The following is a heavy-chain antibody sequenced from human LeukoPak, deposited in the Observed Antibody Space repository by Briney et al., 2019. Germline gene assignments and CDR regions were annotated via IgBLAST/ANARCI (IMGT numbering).Heavy chain of an antibody. CDR2: IDTRGENT. CDR1: GFTFIDHG. Sequence: PGGSLRLSCATSGFTFIDHGMTWVRQAPGRGLEWVSTIDTRGENTFHADAVKGRFTISRDNSKNTVYLQMDSLRVEDTAIYYCAKNSGTYYYWGQGALVTV. D-gene: IGHD1-26*01. J-gene: IGHJ4*02. CDR3: AKNSGTYYY. V-gene: IGHV3-23*01.